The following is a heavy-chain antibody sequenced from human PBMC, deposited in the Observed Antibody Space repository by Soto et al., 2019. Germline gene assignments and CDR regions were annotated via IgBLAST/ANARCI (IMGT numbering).Heavy chain of an antibody. V-gene: IGHV3-53*01. Sequence: EVQLVESGGGLIQPGGSLRLSCAASGFTVSSNYMSWVRQAPGKGLEWVSVIYSGDNTYYADSVKGRFTISRDNSKNTLYLHMNSLRAEDTAVYFCARAGVYRCWYFDLWGRGTLVTVSS. CDR1: GFTVSSNY. D-gene: IGHD1-26*01. CDR3: ARAGVYRCWYFDL. CDR2: IYSGDNT. J-gene: IGHJ2*01.